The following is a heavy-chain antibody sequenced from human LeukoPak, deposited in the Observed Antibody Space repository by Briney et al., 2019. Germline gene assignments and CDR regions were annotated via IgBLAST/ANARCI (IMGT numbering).Heavy chain of an antibody. V-gene: IGHV3-15*01. CDR1: GFTFSNAW. D-gene: IGHD6-6*01. CDR3: TTDGFEVAARPYYYYYYMDV. J-gene: IGHJ6*03. CDR2: IKSKTDGGTT. Sequence: GGSLRLSCAASGFTFSNAWMSWVRQAPGKGLEWVGRIKSKTDGGTTDYAATVKDRFTISRYDSKNTLYLQMNSLKTEDTAVYYCTTDGFEVAARPYYYYYYMDVWGKGTTVTVSS.